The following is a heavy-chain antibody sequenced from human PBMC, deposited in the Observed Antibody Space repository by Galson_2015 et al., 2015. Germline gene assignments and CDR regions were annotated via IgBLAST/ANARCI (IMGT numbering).Heavy chain of an antibody. CDR3: ARWSSSSWYNWFDS. V-gene: IGHV4-59*01. D-gene: IGHD6-13*01. CDR2: IYYSGST. CDR1: GGSISGYY. J-gene: IGHJ5*01. Sequence: SETLSLTCTVSGGSISGYYWSWIRQPPGKGLEWIVYIYYSGSTNYNPSLKSRVTISLDTSKNQFSLKLSSVTAADTAVYYCARWSSSSWYNWFDSWGQGTLVTVSS.